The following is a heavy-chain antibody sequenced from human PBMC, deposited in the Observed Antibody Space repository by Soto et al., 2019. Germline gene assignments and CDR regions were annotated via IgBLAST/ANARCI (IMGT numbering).Heavy chain of an antibody. V-gene: IGHV4-31*03. CDR2: IYFTGNT. CDR3: VRVLASGYSSSWYLDY. D-gene: IGHD6-13*01. CDR1: GGSINSGDYY. J-gene: IGHJ4*02. Sequence: QVQLQESGPGLVKPSETLSLTCTVSGGSINSGDYYWSWIRQHPGKGLEWIGHIYFTGNTFYIPSLKGRVSISLDTSKNQFSLNLTSVTAADTAIYFCVRVLASGYSSSWYLDYWGQGTLVTVSS.